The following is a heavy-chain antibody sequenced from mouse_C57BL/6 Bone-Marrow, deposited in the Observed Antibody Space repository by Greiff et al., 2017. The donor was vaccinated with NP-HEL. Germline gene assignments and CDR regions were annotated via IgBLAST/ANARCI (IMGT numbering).Heavy chain of an antibody. V-gene: IGHV14-3*01. D-gene: IGHD3-2*02. CDR1: GFNIKNTY. Sequence: VHVKQSVAELVRPGASVKLSCTASGFNIKNTYMHWVKQRPEQGLEWIGRIDPANGNTKYAPKFQGKATITADTYSNTAYLQLSSLTSEDTAIYYCARDSSGRSWFAYWGQGTLVTVSA. J-gene: IGHJ3*01. CDR2: IDPANGNT. CDR3: ARDSSGRSWFAY.